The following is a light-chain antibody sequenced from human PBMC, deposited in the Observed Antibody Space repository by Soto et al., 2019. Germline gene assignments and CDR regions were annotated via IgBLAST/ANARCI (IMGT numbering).Light chain of an antibody. CDR2: KDS. Sequence: SYELTQPPSVSVSLGQMARITCSGEALPKKYAYWYQQKPGQFPVLVIYKDSERPSGIPERFSGSSSGTIVTLTISGVQAEDEADYYCLSADSSGILNVFGSGTQLTVL. V-gene: IGLV3-16*01. CDR1: ALPKKY. J-gene: IGLJ6*01. CDR3: LSADSSGILNV.